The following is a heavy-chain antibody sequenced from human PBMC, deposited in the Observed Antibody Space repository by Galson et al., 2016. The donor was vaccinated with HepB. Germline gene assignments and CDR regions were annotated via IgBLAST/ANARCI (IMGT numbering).Heavy chain of an antibody. CDR1: GFTVSNNY. J-gene: IGHJ4*02. Sequence: SLRLSCAASGFTVSNNYMSWVRQAPGKGLEWVSVIYSGGGTYYADSVKGRFTISRDNSKNALYLQMNSLRAEDTAVYYCARDLPLLGWGQGTLVTVSS. CDR3: ARDLPLLG. CDR2: IYSGGGT. V-gene: IGHV3-53*01. D-gene: IGHD2-15*01.